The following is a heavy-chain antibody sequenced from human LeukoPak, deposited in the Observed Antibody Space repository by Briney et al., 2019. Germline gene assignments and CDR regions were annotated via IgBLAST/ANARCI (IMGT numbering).Heavy chain of an antibody. CDR1: GFTFSSYG. Sequence: GGSLRLSCAASGFTFSSYGMHWVRQAPGKGLEWVAVISYDGSNKYYADSVKGRFTISRDNSKNTLYLQMNSLRAEDTAVYYCATPGRLLWFGDLALDYWGQGTLVTVSS. D-gene: IGHD3-10*01. V-gene: IGHV3-30*03. J-gene: IGHJ4*02. CDR2: ISYDGSNK. CDR3: ATPGRLLWFGDLALDY.